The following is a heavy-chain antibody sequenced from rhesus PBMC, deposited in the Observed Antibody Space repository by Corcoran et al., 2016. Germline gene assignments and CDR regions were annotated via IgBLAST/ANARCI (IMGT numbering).Heavy chain of an antibody. V-gene: IGHV4-147*01. Sequence: QAPLQESGPGVVKPSETLSLTRAVPVGSISSNWWSWTPQPPGTGLEWIGRISGSGGGASYNPSLTIRVTISTDTSKNQFSLNVRSVTAADTTVYFCARQGPNGNFDFWGQGVLVTVSS. CDR1: VGSISSNW. CDR2: ISGSGGGA. CDR3: ARQGPNGNFDF. D-gene: IGHD4-17*01. J-gene: IGHJ4*01.